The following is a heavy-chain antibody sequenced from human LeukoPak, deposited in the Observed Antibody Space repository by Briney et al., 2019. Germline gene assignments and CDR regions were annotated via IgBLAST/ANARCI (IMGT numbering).Heavy chain of an antibody. CDR2: IRNKANNYAT. J-gene: IGHJ4*02. CDR1: GFTFSSYA. V-gene: IGHV3-73*01. CDR3: TYTSSSGVVY. Sequence: GGSLRLSCAASGFTFSSYAMSWVRQASGKGLEWVGRIRNKANNYATAYAASLKGRFTISRDDSKNTAYLQMNSLETEDTAMYYCTYTSSSGVVYWGQGTLVTVSS. D-gene: IGHD6-6*01.